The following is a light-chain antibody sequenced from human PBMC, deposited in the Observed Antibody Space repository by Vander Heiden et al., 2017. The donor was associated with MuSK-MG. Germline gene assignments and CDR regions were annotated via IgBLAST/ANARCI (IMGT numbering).Light chain of an antibody. CDR1: QSISSY. Sequence: DIQMTQSPSSLSASVGDRVTITCRASQSISSYLNWYQQKPGKAPKLLIYAASSLQSGVPSTFSGSGSSTDFTLTIISLQPADFATYYCHQRDSTRLTFGQGTRLEIK. CDR2: AAS. CDR3: HQRDSTRLT. V-gene: IGKV1-39*01. J-gene: IGKJ5*01.